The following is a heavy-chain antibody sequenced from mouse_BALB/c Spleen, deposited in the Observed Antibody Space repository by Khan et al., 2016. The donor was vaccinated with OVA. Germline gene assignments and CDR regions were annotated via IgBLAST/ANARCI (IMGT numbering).Heavy chain of an antibody. CDR2: IFPGSVST. CDR1: GYTFSSYW. Sequence: QVQLQQSGGDLMKPGASVKISCKATGYTFSSYWIEWVKQRPGHGLEWIGQIFPGSVSTTYNEKFKGKATFTADTSSNTAYMQLSSLTSEDSGVYYCARGGYGGVAYWGQGTLVTVSA. V-gene: IGHV1-9*01. J-gene: IGHJ3*01. D-gene: IGHD2-2*01. CDR3: ARGGYGGVAY.